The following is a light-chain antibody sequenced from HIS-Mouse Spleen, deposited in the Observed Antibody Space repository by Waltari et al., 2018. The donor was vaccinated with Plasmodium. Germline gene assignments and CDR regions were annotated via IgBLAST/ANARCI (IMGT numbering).Light chain of an antibody. V-gene: IGLV3-25*03. J-gene: IGLJ3*02. CDR3: QSADSSGTYWV. CDR1: ALPKQY. Sequence: SYELTQPPSVSVSPGQTARITCSGDALPKQYAYWYQQKQGQAPVLVIYKDSERPSGIPERFSGSSPGTTVTLTISGVQAEDEADYYCQSADSSGTYWVFGGGTKLTVL. CDR2: KDS.